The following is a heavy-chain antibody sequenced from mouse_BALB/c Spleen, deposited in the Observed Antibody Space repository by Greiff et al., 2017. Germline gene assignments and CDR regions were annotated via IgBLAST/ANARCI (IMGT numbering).Heavy chain of an antibody. D-gene: IGHD1-1*01. CDR3: ARITTVRAMDY. J-gene: IGHJ4*01. V-gene: IGHV5-6*01. CDR1: GFTFSSYG. Sequence: EVQVVESGGGLVKPGGSLKLSCAASGFTFSSYGMSWVRQTPDKRLEWVATISSGGSYTYYPDSVKGRFTISRDNAKNTLYLQMSSLKSEDTAMYYCARITTVRAMDYWGQGTSVTVSS. CDR2: ISSGGSYT.